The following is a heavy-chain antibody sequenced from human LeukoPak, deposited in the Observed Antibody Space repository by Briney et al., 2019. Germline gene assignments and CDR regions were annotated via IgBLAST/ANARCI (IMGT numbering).Heavy chain of an antibody. V-gene: IGHV3-11*01. J-gene: IGHJ4*02. Sequence: GGSLRLSCAASGFTFSDYYMSWIRQAPGKGLEWVSYISSGARTIYYADSVKGRFTISRDNPKNTLYLQMNSLRAEDTAVYYCAKSGLNRFDYWGQGTLVTVSS. CDR1: GFTFSDYY. CDR2: ISSGARTI. D-gene: IGHD2-15*01. CDR3: AKSGLNRFDY.